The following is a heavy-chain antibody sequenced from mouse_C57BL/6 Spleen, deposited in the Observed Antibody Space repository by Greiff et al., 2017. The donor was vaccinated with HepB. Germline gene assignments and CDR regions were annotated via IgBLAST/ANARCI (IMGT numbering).Heavy chain of an antibody. CDR3: ARSDYGSSPFDY. V-gene: IGHV1-59*01. D-gene: IGHD1-1*01. CDR1: GYTFTSYW. Sequence: QVQLQQPGAELVRPGTSVKLSCKASGYTFTSYWMHWVKQRPGQGLEWIGVIDPSDSYTNYNQKFKGKATLTVDTSSSTAYMQLSSLTSEDSAFYYCARSDYGSSPFDYWGQGTTLTVSS. CDR2: IDPSDSYT. J-gene: IGHJ2*01.